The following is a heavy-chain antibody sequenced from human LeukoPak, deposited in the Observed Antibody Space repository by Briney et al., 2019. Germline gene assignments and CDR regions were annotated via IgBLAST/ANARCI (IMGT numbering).Heavy chain of an antibody. CDR1: GGSISGGSYY. Sequence: SETLSLTCTVSGGSISGGSYYWSWIRQPAVRGLEYIGRVYSSGTTTYNPSLKSRVTISRDTSKNQLFLKLRSVAAADTAVYYCARAHGYYYYMDVWGKGTTVTVSS. CDR2: VYSSGTT. J-gene: IGHJ6*03. CDR3: ARAHGYYYYMDV. V-gene: IGHV4-61*02.